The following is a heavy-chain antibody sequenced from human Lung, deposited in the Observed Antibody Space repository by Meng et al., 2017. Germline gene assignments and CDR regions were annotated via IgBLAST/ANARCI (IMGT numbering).Heavy chain of an antibody. D-gene: IGHD2-15*01. V-gene: IGHV3-21*01. J-gene: IGHJ4*02. Sequence: EVQLVESGGGLVMPGGSLRLSCAASGFTFSNYSMNWVRQAPGKELEWVSSISSDSRYIFYADSVKGRFTISRDNGKKLLYLQMNSLSPEDTAVFYCARFETVGVATGDFWGQGTLVTVSS. CDR3: ARFETVGVATGDF. CDR1: GFTFSNYS. CDR2: ISSDSRYI.